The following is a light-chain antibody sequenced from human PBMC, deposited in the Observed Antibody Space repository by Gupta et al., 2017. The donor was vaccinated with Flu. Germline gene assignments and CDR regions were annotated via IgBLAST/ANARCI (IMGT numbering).Light chain of an antibody. Sequence: QSVLAQPPSASGTPGQRVTISCSGSSSNIGSNAVNWYQHIPGTAPKLLIYGNNQRPSGVPDRVSGSKSGASASLAISGLQSEDEADYYCAAWDDSLNGHYVFGTGTKVTAL. CDR2: GNN. CDR1: SSNIGSNA. J-gene: IGLJ1*01. V-gene: IGLV1-44*01. CDR3: AAWDDSLNGHYV.